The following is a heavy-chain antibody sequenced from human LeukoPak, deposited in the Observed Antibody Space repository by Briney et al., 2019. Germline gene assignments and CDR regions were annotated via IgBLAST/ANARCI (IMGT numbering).Heavy chain of an antibody. J-gene: IGHJ3*02. CDR3: AKPVVPATAAFDI. Sequence: GGSLRLSCAASGFTFSSYGMHWVRQAPGKGLEWVAVISYDGSNKYYADSVKGRFTISRDNSKNTLYLQMNSLRAEDTAVYYCAKPVVPATAAFDIWGQGTMVTVSS. D-gene: IGHD2-2*01. CDR1: GFTFSSYG. V-gene: IGHV3-30*18. CDR2: ISYDGSNK.